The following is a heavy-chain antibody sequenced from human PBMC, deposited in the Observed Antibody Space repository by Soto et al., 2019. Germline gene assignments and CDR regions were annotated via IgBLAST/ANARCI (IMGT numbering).Heavy chain of an antibody. CDR2: TYYRSKWYT. D-gene: IGHD3-9*01. CDR1: GDSVSSNNAA. V-gene: IGHV6-1*01. J-gene: IGHJ4*02. CDR3: ASEFEWEVRYFDWLLYY. Sequence: LSQTLSLTCAISGDSVSSNNAAWSWIRQSPSRGLEWLGRTYYRSKWYTDYALSVKSRITINPDTSKNQFSLQLNSVTPEDTAVYYCASEFEWEVRYFDWLLYYWGQGTLVTVSS.